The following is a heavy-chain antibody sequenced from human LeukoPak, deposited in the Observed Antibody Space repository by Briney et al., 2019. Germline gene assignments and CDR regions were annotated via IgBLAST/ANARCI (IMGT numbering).Heavy chain of an antibody. CDR3: ASCIAVAEGIFWFDP. J-gene: IGHJ5*02. CDR2: IYTSGST. V-gene: IGHV4-4*07. Sequence: SETLSLTCTVSGGSISSYYWSWIRQPAGKGLEWIGRIYTSGSTNYNPSLKSRVTMSVDTSKNQFSLKLSSVTAADTAVYYCASCIAVAEGIFWFDPWGQGTLVTVSS. D-gene: IGHD6-19*01. CDR1: GGSISSYY.